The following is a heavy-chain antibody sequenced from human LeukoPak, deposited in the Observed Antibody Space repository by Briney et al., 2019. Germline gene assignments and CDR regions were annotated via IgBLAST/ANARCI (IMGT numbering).Heavy chain of an antibody. Sequence: GGSLRLSCAASGFTFKAYDMHWVRQAAGEGPEWVSAIGTAGDTYYLGSVKGRFTISRENAKNSLYLQMNSLRAGDTAVYYCARDTNFWSLYYFDYWGQGTLVTVSS. J-gene: IGHJ4*02. CDR3: ARDTNFWSLYYFDY. D-gene: IGHD3-3*01. CDR2: IGTAGDT. CDR1: GFTFKAYD. V-gene: IGHV3-13*01.